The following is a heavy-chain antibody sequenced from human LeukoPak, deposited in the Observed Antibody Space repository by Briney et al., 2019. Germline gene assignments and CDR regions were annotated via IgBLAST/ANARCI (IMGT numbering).Heavy chain of an antibody. CDR1: GFTFSSYA. D-gene: IGHD4-17*01. CDR3: AKDRGMNTVTTVDY. CDR2: INGSGGST. Sequence: GGSLRLSCAASGFTFSSYAMSWVRQAPGKGLEWVSAINGSGGSTYHADSVKGRFTISRDNSKNTVYLQMNILRAEDTAIYYCAKDRGMNTVTTVDYWGQGTLVTVSA. V-gene: IGHV3-23*01. J-gene: IGHJ4*02.